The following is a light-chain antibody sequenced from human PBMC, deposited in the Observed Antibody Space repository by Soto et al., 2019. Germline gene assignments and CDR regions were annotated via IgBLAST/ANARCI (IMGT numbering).Light chain of an antibody. CDR1: QSISTY. J-gene: IGKJ4*01. CDR2: RSS. CDR3: QQTFSPYVS. Sequence: DLPMTQSPSSLSVSIGDRVIITCRASQSISTYLNWYQYKPGKAPRLVIFRSSTLQSGVPSRFSGRGSGTDFTLTISSLQPEDFATYFCQQTFSPYVSFGGGTRVEI. V-gene: IGKV1-39*01.